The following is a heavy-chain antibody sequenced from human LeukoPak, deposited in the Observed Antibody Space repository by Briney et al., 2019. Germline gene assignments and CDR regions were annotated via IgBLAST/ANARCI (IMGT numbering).Heavy chain of an antibody. CDR3: ARPQQWLGYFDY. Sequence: SETLSLTCTVSGGSISSYYWSWIRQPPGKGLEWIGYIYYSGSTNYNPSLKSRVTISVDTSKNQFSLKLSSVTAADTAVYYCARPQQWLGYFDYWGQGTLVTVSS. CDR1: GGSISSYY. D-gene: IGHD6-19*01. CDR2: IYYSGST. J-gene: IGHJ4*02. V-gene: IGHV4-59*08.